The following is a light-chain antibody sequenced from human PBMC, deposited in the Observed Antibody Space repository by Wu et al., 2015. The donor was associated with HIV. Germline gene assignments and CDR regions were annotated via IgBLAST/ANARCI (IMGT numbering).Light chain of an antibody. J-gene: IGKJ1*01. CDR1: QSVSSN. CDR2: SAS. CDR3: QQYNNWPRT. Sequence: EVVMTQSPATLSVSPGERATLSCRASQSVSSNFAWYQQKPGQAPRLLIYSASTRATGIPARFSGSGSGTEFTLTISNMQSEDFAVYYCQQYNNWPRTFGQGTKVEMK. V-gene: IGKV3-15*01.